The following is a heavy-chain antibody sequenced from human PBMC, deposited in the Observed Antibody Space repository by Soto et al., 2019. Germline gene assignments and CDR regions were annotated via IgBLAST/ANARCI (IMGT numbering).Heavy chain of an antibody. Sequence: GGSLRLSCAASGFICTSYDMSWVRQAPGKGLEWVSTILVGGSTHYEDSVKGRFTISRDRSKNTVYLQMNSLTAGDTAVYYCAKATATGGGAFDICGQGTMVTVSS. V-gene: IGHV3-23*01. J-gene: IGHJ3*02. CDR1: GFICTSYD. CDR3: AKATATGGGAFDI. CDR2: ILVGGST. D-gene: IGHD2-8*02.